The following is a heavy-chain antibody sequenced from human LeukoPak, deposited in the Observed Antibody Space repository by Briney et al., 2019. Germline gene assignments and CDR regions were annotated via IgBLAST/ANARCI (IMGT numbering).Heavy chain of an antibody. CDR3: ARDSGFGELVTYYFDY. J-gene: IGHJ4*02. V-gene: IGHV3-33*01. CDR2: IWYDGNTK. CDR1: GFNFSNYG. D-gene: IGHD3-10*01. Sequence: RRSLRLSCAASGFNFSNYGMHWVRQVPGTGLEWVAVIWYDGNTKYYANYVKGRFTVSRDNSKNTLYLQMNILRPEDTAIYYCARDSGFGELVTYYFDYWGQGTLVTVSS.